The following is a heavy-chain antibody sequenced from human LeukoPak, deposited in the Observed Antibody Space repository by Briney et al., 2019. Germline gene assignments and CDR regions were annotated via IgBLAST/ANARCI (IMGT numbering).Heavy chain of an antibody. D-gene: IGHD5-24*01. Sequence: ASVKVSCKASGYTFTGYYMHWVRQAPGQGLEWMGWINPNSGGTNYAQKFQGRVTMTRDTSISTAYMELSRLRSCDTTTQHCTRVVVDLWLQLDLGAFDIWGQGTMVTVSS. CDR1: GYTFTGYY. J-gene: IGHJ3*02. CDR2: INPNSGGT. V-gene: IGHV1-2*02. CDR3: TRVVVDLWLQLDLGAFDI.